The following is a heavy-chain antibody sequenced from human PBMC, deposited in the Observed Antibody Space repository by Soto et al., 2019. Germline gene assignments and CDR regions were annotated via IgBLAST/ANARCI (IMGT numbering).Heavy chain of an antibody. CDR2: IITFFGAA. V-gene: IGHV1-69*01. CDR3: ARGGKERFRGSGMDV. CDR1: GDKFSTYA. D-gene: IGHD1-1*01. J-gene: IGHJ6*02. Sequence: QVQLVPAGAEVRKPGSSVRVACKASGDKFSTYAINWVRQVPGQGLEWLGGIITFFGAARYAQKCHGRVTITADESATTAYMEMSSLRSEDPAVYYCARGGKERFRGSGMDVGGQGTTVPVSS.